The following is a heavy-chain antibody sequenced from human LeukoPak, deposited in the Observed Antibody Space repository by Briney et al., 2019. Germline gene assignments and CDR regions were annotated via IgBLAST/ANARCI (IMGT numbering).Heavy chain of an antibody. D-gene: IGHD6-19*01. J-gene: IGHJ3*02. V-gene: IGHV3-21*01. CDR2: ISTSSSYI. CDR3: ARGASVVAGNDNAFDI. Sequence: GGSLRLSCAASGFTFSTYSMNWVRQAPGKGLEWVSSISTSSSYIYYADSVKGRFTISRDNAKKSLYLQMNSLRGDDTAVYYCARGASVVAGNDNAFDIWGPGTMVTVSS. CDR1: GFTFSTYS.